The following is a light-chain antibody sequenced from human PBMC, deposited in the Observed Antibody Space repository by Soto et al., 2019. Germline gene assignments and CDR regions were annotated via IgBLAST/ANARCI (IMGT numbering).Light chain of an antibody. J-gene: IGKJ1*01. CDR2: AAS. Sequence: DIQMTQSPSSLSASVGDRVTITCQASQGIRDALGWYQQKPGKAPKRLIYAASSLQSGVPSRFSCSGSGTEFTLTISSLQPEDFATYYCLQLNSYPQTFGQGTKVEIK. CDR3: LQLNSYPQT. CDR1: QGIRDA. V-gene: IGKV1-17*01.